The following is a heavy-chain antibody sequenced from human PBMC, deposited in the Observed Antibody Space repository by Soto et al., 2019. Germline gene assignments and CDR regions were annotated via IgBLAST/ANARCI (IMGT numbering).Heavy chain of an antibody. CDR1: GGSFSGYY. Sequence: SETLSLTCAVYGGSFSGYYWSWIRQPPGKGLEWIGEINHSGSTNYNPSLKSRVTISVDTSKNQFSLKLSSVTAADTAVYYCARGLPPFPARMVRGVIPIYGDYFRLLGPGNPGHRLL. D-gene: IGHD3-10*01. J-gene: IGHJ4*02. CDR3: ARGLPPFPARMVRGVIPIYGDYFRL. V-gene: IGHV4-34*01. CDR2: INHSGST.